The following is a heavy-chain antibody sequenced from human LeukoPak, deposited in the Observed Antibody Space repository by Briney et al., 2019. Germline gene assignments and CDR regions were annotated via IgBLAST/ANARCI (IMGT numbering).Heavy chain of an antibody. Sequence: GASVKVSCKASGYTFTNYPMNWARQAPGQGLEWMGWINTNTGNPTYAQGFTERFVFSWDTSVTTAYLQINSLKPEDTAVYFCARDTYCTGGRCYSRVGYWGQGTVVTVSS. CDR2: INTNTGNP. D-gene: IGHD2-15*01. V-gene: IGHV7-4-1*02. J-gene: IGHJ4*02. CDR3: ARDTYCTGGRCYSRVGY. CDR1: GYTFTNYP.